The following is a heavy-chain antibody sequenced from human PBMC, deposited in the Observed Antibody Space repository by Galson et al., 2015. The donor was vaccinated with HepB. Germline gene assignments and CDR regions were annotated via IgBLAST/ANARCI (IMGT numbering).Heavy chain of an antibody. V-gene: IGHV3-30-3*01. CDR1: GFTFSSYA. CDR3: ASETRGYGDYTWFDP. CDR2: ISYDGSNK. Sequence: SLRLSCAASGFTFSSYAMHWVRQAPGKGLEWVAVISYDGSNKYYADSVKGRFTISRDNSKNTLYLQMNSLRAEDTAVYYCASETRGYGDYTWFDPWGQGTLVTVSS. D-gene: IGHD4-17*01. J-gene: IGHJ5*02.